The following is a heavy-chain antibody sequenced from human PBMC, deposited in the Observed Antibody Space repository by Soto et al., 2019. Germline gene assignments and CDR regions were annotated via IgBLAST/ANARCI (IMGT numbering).Heavy chain of an antibody. J-gene: IGHJ4*02. CDR1: GGSVTNSSYY. D-gene: IGHD4-17*01. CDR3: VSQRTTVPTQAYFDY. V-gene: IGHV4-39*01. Sequence: ETLSLTCTVSGGSVTNSSYYWGWIRQSPGKGLEWIGSVYYRGRSYSKSSVKSRVTISVDTSKNRFSLSLNSVTASDTAVYFCVSQRTTVPTQAYFDYWGPGALVTVSS. CDR2: VYYRGRS.